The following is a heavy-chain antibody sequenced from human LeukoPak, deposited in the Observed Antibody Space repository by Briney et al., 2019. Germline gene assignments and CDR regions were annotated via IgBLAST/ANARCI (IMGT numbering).Heavy chain of an antibody. J-gene: IGHJ4*02. CDR2: ISSSSSYI. D-gene: IGHD4/OR15-4a*01. V-gene: IGHV3-21*01. CDR1: GFTFSSYS. Sequence: GGSLRLSCAASGFTFSSYSMNWVRQAPGKGLEWVSSISSSSSYIYYADSVKGRFTISRDNAKNSLYLQMNSLRAEDTAVYYCAESGPNSVGFFDYWGQGTLVTVSS. CDR3: AESGPNSVGFFDY.